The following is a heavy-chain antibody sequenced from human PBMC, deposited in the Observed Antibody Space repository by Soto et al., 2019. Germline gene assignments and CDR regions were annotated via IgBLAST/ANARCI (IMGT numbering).Heavy chain of an antibody. D-gene: IGHD6-25*01. CDR2: IYYSGST. Sequence: SETVSLTXTVSGGSISSGGYYWSWIRQHPGKGLEWIGYIYYSGSTYYNPSLKSRVTISVDTSKNQFSLKLSSVTAADTAVYYCARHLFFQGLATSYYYGMDVWGQGTTVTVSS. CDR3: ARHLFFQGLATSYYYGMDV. J-gene: IGHJ6*02. V-gene: IGHV4-31*02. CDR1: GGSISSGGYY.